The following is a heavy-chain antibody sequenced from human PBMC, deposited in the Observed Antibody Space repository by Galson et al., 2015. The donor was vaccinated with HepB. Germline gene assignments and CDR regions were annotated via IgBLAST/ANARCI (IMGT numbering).Heavy chain of an antibody. CDR2: IYPGDSDT. CDR3: ARLPKVPGYSYGSFNY. CDR1: RYTFTDSW. D-gene: IGHD5-18*01. J-gene: IGHJ4*02. V-gene: IGHV5-51*01. Sequence: QSGAEVKKPGESLKISRKGSRYTFTDSWIGWARQMPGKGLEWMGIIYPGDSDTRYSPSFQGQVTISADKSISTAYLQWSSLKASDTAVYCCARLPKVPGYSYGSFNYWGQGTLVTVSS.